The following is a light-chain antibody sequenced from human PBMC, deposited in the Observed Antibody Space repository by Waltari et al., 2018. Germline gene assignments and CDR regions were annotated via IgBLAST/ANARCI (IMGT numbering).Light chain of an antibody. V-gene: IGLV2-8*01. Sequence: QSALTQPPSASGSPGQSVTISCTGTRSNVRGYNYISWYQPHPGKPPQLMLYEVSKRASGVPDRFSGSKSGNTASLTVSGLQAEDEADYYCSSYAGSNNLVFGGGTKLTVL. CDR3: SSYAGSNNLV. CDR2: EVS. CDR1: RSNVRGYNY. J-gene: IGLJ2*01.